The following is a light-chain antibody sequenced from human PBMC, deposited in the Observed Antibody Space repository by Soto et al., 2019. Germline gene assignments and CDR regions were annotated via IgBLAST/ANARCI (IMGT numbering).Light chain of an antibody. CDR2: DNN. CDR3: GAWDSSLSAGGV. CDR1: DSNIGNNY. Sequence: QSVLTQPPSVSAAPGQKVTISCSGSDSNIGNNYVSWYQQLPGTAPKLLIYDNNKRPSGIPDRFSGSKSGTSATLDITGLQTGDEADYYCGAWDSSLSAGGVFGGGTKLTVL. V-gene: IGLV1-51*01. J-gene: IGLJ3*02.